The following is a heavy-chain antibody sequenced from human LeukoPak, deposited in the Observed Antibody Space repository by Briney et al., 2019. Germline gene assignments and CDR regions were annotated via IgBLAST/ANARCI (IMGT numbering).Heavy chain of an antibody. D-gene: IGHD6-6*01. J-gene: IGHJ4*02. CDR1: GFSFSSFW. Sequence: GGSLRLSCEASGFSFSSFWMSWVRQAPGKGLEWVSSISSSSSYIYYADSVKGRFTISRDNAKNSLYLQMNSLRAEDTAVYYCARDLKLFRQLVSYFDYWGQGTLVTVSS. CDR2: ISSSSSYI. CDR3: ARDLKLFRQLVSYFDY. V-gene: IGHV3-21*01.